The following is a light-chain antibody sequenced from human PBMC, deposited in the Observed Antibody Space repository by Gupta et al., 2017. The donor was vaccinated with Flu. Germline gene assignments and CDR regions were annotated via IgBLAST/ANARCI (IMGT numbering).Light chain of an antibody. CDR2: EDN. Sequence: NFMLTQLYSVSESPGKTVTLSCTRSSCSFASNYVQYYQQRPGSAPTTVIYEDNQRPSGVPERVSGSIDSSSNAASRTISGLNTEDEVDFYCQSYDSSNPVFGGGTKLTVL. V-gene: IGLV6-57*03. CDR1: SCSFASNY. J-gene: IGLJ3*02. CDR3: QSYDSSNPV.